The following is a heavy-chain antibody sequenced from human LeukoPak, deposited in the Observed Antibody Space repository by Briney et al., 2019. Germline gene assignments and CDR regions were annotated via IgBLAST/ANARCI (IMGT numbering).Heavy chain of an antibody. Sequence: SETLSLTCAVSGGSISSYYWSWIRQPPGKGLEWIGYIYYSGSTNYNPSLKSRVTISVDTSKNQFSLKLISVTAAYTAVYYGARDPSPITLAPFDYWGQGTLVTVSS. V-gene: IGHV4-59*12. D-gene: IGHD1-14*01. CDR3: ARDPSPITLAPFDY. CDR1: GGSISSYY. CDR2: IYYSGST. J-gene: IGHJ4*02.